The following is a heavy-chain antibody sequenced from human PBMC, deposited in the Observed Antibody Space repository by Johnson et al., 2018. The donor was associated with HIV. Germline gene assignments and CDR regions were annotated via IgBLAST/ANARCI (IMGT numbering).Heavy chain of an antibody. CDR3: ARFLGYYDSNGYYFGDGFDV. CDR2: INWHGDNT. V-gene: IGHV3-20*04. Sequence: EVPLVESGGSVVRRGGSLRLPCTASGFPFDDSGISWVRQVPGTGLEWVPGINWHGDNTGYADSFKGRFTISRDNAKNSLYLQMNSLEAEDTALYYCARFLGYYDSNGYYFGDGFDVWGLGTMVTVSS. J-gene: IGHJ3*01. D-gene: IGHD3-22*01. CDR1: GFPFDDSG.